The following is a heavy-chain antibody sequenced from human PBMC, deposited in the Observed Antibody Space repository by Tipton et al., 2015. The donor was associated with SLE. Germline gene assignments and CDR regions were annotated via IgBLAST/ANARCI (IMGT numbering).Heavy chain of an antibody. CDR3: ARRIVAGGYGYYFDY. CDR1: GASISSGSYY. CDR2: IFYSGST. V-gene: IGHV4-39*07. Sequence: GLVKPSETLSLTCSVSGASISSGSYYWSWVRQPPGKGLEWIASIFYSGSTYNNPSLKSRVTISVDTSKNQFSLKVNSVTAADTAVYYCARRIVAGGYGYYFDYWGQGRLVTVSS. D-gene: IGHD6-13*01. J-gene: IGHJ4*02.